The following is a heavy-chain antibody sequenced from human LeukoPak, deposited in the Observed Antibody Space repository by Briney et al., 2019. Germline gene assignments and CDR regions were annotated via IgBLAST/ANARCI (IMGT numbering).Heavy chain of an antibody. V-gene: IGHV1-18*01. J-gene: IGHJ6*02. CDR1: GYTFTSHG. D-gene: IGHD1-1*01. CDR3: ARVGGTAPLSNYGMDV. CDR2: ISAYNGNT. Sequence: GASVKVSCKASGYTFTSHGISWVRQAPGQGLEWMGWISAYNGNTNYAQKLQGRVTMTTDTSTSTAYMELRSLRSDDTAVYYCARVGGTAPLSNYGMDVWGQGTTVTVSS.